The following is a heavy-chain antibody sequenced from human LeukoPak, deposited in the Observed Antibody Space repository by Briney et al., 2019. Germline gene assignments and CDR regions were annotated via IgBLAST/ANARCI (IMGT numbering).Heavy chain of an antibody. CDR2: INGDGSST. D-gene: IGHD6-19*01. CDR1: GFTFSNYW. Sequence: GGSLRLSCAASGFTFSNYWMHWVRQAAAKGLVWVSRINGDGSSTTYADSVKGRFTISRDNAKNTMYLQMNSLRAEDTAVYYCARDVQAGPGYWGQGSLVPVSS. V-gene: IGHV3-74*01. CDR3: ARDVQAGPGY. J-gene: IGHJ4*02.